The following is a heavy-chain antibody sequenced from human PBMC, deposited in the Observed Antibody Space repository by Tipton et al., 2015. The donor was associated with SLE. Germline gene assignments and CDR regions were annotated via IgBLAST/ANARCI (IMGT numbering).Heavy chain of an antibody. Sequence: VQLVQSGAEVKKPGESLKISCEASGYSFSNNWITWVRQMPGKGLEWMGIVYPSPSDTRYTYSPSFRGQVTISVDNSISTAYLQWNNLRASDTAMYYCARYKYSTSVRYLQLWGQGPRVTVSS. V-gene: IGHV5-51*03. CDR1: GYSFSNNW. J-gene: IGHJ1*01. CDR3: ARYKYSTSVRYLQL. D-gene: IGHD2-8*01. CDR2: VYPSPSDT.